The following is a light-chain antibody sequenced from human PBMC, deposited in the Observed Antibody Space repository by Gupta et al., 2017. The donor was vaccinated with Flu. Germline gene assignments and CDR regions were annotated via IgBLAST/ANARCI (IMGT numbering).Light chain of an antibody. CDR2: KDS. J-gene: IGLJ2*01. CDR3: QARESSSAHVV. Sequence: SALSQPPSVSVSPAQTASITCPGDELGDKYVCWYQQLPGQSPVMVIFKDSKRPSGIPERFSGSNSGTTATLTISRPQAGDEADYYCQARESSSAHVVFGGGTKLTDL. CDR1: ELGDKY. V-gene: IGLV3-1*01.